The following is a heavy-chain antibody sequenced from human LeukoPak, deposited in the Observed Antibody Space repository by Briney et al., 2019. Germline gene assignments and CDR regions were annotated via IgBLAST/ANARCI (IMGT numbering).Heavy chain of an antibody. CDR2: INPNSGGT. Sequence: ASVKVSCKASGYTFTGYYMHWVRQAPGQGLEWMGWINPNSGGTNYAQKLQGRVTMTTDTSTSTAYMELRSLRSDDTAVYYCARRFRGYSGYDVFDYWGQGTLVTVSS. V-gene: IGHV1-2*02. CDR1: GYTFTGYY. D-gene: IGHD5-12*01. CDR3: ARRFRGYSGYDVFDY. J-gene: IGHJ4*02.